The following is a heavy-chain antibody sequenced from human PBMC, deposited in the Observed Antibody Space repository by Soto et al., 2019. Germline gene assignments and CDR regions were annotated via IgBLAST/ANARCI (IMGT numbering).Heavy chain of an antibody. CDR3: ARDRYQLLLPYYMDV. CDR2: ISTSSTTI. D-gene: IGHD2-2*01. J-gene: IGHJ6*03. V-gene: IGHV3-48*01. CDR1: GFTFSSYS. Sequence: EVQLVESGGGLVQPGGSLRLSCAASGFTFSSYSMHWVRQAPGTGLEWVSYISTSSTTIYYADSVKGRFTISRDNAKNSLYLQMNSLKVEDTAVYYCARDRYQLLLPYYMDVWGKGTTVTVSS.